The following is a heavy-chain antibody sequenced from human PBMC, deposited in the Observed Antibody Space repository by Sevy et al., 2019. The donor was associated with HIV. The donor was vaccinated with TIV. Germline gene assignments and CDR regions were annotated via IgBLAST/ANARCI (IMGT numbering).Heavy chain of an antibody. CDR2: ISYNRRNQ. CDR3: ARFVGYCSGGRCSIIDF. CDR1: GFSLSDHA. J-gene: IGHJ4*02. D-gene: IGHD2-15*01. V-gene: IGHV3-30*04. Sequence: GGSPRLSCAASGFSLSDHAVSWVRQTPGKGLEWLAVISYNRRNQYYADSVKGRFTISKDDSKNTLYLQLNSLRAEDTAVYYCARFVGYCSGGRCSIIDFWGQGTLVTVSS.